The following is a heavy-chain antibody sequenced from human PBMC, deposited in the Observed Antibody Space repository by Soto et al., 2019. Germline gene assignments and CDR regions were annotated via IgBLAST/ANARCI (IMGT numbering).Heavy chain of an antibody. D-gene: IGHD3-16*02. CDR3: VRVGYVWGSYRYSSYFDY. CDR2: ISSSSSTI. CDR1: GFTFSSYS. V-gene: IGHV3-48*01. J-gene: IGHJ4*02. Sequence: GGSLRLSCAASGFTFSSYSMNWVRQAPGKGLEWVSYISSSSSTIYYADSVKGRFTISRDNAKNSLYLQMNSLRAEDTAVYYCVRVGYVWGSYRYSSYFDYWGQGTLVTVSS.